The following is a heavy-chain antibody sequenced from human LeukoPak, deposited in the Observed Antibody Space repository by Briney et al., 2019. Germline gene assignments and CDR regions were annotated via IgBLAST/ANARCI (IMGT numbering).Heavy chain of an antibody. CDR3: ARSTRGATDFDY. CDR2: MNPNSGNT. CDR1: GYTFTSYD. V-gene: IGHV1-8*01. Sequence: ASVKVPCKASGYTFTSYDINWVRQAPGQGLEWMGWMNPNSGNTGYAQKFQGRVTMTRNTSISTAYMELSSLRSEDTAVYYCARSTRGATDFDYWGQGTLVTVSS. J-gene: IGHJ4*02. D-gene: IGHD1-26*01.